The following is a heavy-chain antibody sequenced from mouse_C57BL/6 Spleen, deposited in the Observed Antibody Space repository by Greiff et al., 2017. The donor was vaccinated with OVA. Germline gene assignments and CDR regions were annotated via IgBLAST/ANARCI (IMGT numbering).Heavy chain of an antibody. Sequence: EVQVVESGAELVRPGASVKLSCTASGFNIKDDYMHWVKQRPEQGLEWIGWIDPENGDTEYASKFQGKATITADTSSNTAYLQLSSLTSEDTAVYYCTTGYDGAYWGQGTLVTVSA. J-gene: IGHJ3*01. CDR3: TTGYDGAY. D-gene: IGHD2-14*01. V-gene: IGHV14-4*01. CDR2: IDPENGDT. CDR1: GFNIKDDY.